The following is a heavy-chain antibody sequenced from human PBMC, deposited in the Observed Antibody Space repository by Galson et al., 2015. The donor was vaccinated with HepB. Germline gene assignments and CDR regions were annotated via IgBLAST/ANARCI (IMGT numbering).Heavy chain of an antibody. Sequence: SVKVTCKASGYTFTSYGISWVRQAPGQGLEWMGWISAYNGNTNYAQKLQGRVTMTTDTSTSTAYMELRSLRSDDTAVYYCARDYSGDIVVVVAATGELGYWGQGTLVTVSS. CDR3: ARDYSGDIVVVVAATGELGY. J-gene: IGHJ4*02. CDR1: GYTFTSYG. D-gene: IGHD2-15*01. V-gene: IGHV1-18*01. CDR2: ISAYNGNT.